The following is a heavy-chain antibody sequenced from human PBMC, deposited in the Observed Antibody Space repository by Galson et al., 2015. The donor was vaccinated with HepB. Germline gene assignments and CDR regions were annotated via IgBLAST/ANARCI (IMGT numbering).Heavy chain of an antibody. CDR3: ARGYCSGGSCPFLFDS. Sequence: SVKVSCKASGGTFSDYSLSWVRQAPGQPLEWMGGTNPILETTDYAQKFQGRVTIIADESTNTAYMELINLTSDDTAVYYCARGYCSGGSCPFLFDSWGQGTQVTVSS. J-gene: IGHJ4*02. CDR2: TNPILETT. D-gene: IGHD2-15*01. CDR1: GGTFSDYS. V-gene: IGHV1-69*13.